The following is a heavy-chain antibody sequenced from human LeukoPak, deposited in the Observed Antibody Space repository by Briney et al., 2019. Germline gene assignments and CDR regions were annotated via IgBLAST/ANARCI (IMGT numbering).Heavy chain of an antibody. Sequence: KSSETLSLTCTVSGGSISSGDYYWSWIRQPPGKGLEWIGYIYYSGSAYYNPSLKSRVTISVDTSKNQFSLKLSSVTAADTAVYYCARGPSSYDSSAFDYWGQGTLVTVSS. D-gene: IGHD3-22*01. CDR2: IYYSGSA. CDR3: ARGPSSYDSSAFDY. V-gene: IGHV4-30-4*01. CDR1: GGSISSGDYY. J-gene: IGHJ4*02.